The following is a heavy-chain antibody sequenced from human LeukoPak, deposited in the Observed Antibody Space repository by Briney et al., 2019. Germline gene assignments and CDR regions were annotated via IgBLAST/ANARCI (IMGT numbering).Heavy chain of an antibody. CDR1: GSTFTNYG. D-gene: IGHD2-2*01. Sequence: ASVKVSCKASGSTFTNYGISWVRQAPRQGLEWMAWISANNGETRYAQNFQGRVTMTTDTSTSTAYMELRSLRSDDTAVYYCARVPPSAHQLLSSDYWGQGTQVTVSS. CDR2: ISANNGET. V-gene: IGHV1-18*04. J-gene: IGHJ4*02. CDR3: ARVPPSAHQLLSSDY.